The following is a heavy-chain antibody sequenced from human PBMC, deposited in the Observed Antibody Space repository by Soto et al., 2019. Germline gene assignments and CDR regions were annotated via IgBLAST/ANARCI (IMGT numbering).Heavy chain of an antibody. D-gene: IGHD6-13*01. CDR3: AKEGNSGAFDI. CDR1: GFTFSSYG. J-gene: IGHJ3*02. Sequence: GGSLRLSCAASGFTFSSYGMHWVRQAPGKGLEWVAVISYDGSNKYYADSVKGRFTISRDNSKNTLYLQMNSLRAEDTAVYYCAKEGNSGAFDIWGQGTMVTVSS. CDR2: ISYDGSNK. V-gene: IGHV3-30*18.